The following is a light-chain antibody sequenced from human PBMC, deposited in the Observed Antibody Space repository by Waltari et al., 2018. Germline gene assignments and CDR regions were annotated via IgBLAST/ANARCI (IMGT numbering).Light chain of an antibody. Sequence: DIVMTQSPLSLPVTPEEPASIACRSSQSLLHSKGYNYLDWYLQKPGQSPQLMIYLGSNRASGVPDRFSGSGSGTDFTLNISRVEAEDVGVYYCMQALQIPPTFGGGTKVEI. CDR3: MQALQIPPT. J-gene: IGKJ4*01. V-gene: IGKV2-28*01. CDR2: LGS. CDR1: QSLLHSKGYNY.